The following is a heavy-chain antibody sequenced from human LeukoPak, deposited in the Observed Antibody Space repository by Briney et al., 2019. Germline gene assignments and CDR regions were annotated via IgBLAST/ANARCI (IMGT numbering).Heavy chain of an antibody. CDR2: INPNSGGT. CDR1: GYTFTGYY. D-gene: IGHD3-16*02. V-gene: IGHV1-2*02. J-gene: IGHJ5*02. CDR3: AREVDYDYVWGSYRPGYNWFDP. Sequence: GASVKVSCKASGYTFTGYYMHWVRQAPGQGLEWMGWINPNSGGTNYAQKFQGRVTMTRDTSISTAYMELSRLRSDDTAVYYCAREVDYDYVWGSYRPGYNWFDPWGRGTLVTVSS.